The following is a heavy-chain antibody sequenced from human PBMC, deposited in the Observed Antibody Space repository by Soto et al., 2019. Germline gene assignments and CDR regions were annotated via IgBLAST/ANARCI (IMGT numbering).Heavy chain of an antibody. J-gene: IGHJ5*02. CDR2: IFSNDEK. D-gene: IGHD6-13*01. V-gene: IGHV2-26*01. CDR3: ARKLYSSSWYWWFDP. CDR1: GFSLSNARMG. Sequence: QVTLKESGPVLVKPTETLTLTCTVSGFSLSNARMGVSWIRQPPGKALEWLAHIFSNDEKSYSTSLKSRLTSSKDTSKSQVVLTMTNMDPVDTATYYCARKLYSSSWYWWFDPWGQGTLVTVSS.